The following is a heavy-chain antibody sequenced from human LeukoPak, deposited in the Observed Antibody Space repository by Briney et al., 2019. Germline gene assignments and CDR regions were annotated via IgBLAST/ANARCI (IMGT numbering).Heavy chain of an antibody. Sequence: GGSLRLSCAASGFTFSSYSMHWVRQAPGKGLELVADISYDGSTKYYADSVKGRFTISRDNSKNSLYLQMNSLRVEDTAVYYCAKDPDKDSSSWALDYWGQGTLVSVS. V-gene: IGHV3-30*18. D-gene: IGHD6-13*01. CDR1: GFTFSSYS. CDR2: ISYDGSTK. J-gene: IGHJ4*02. CDR3: AKDPDKDSSSWALDY.